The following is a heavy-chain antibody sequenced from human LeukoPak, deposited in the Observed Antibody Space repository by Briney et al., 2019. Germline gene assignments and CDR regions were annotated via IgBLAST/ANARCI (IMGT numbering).Heavy chain of an antibody. CDR2: MNPNSGNT. CDR3: ARDGAYGSGSYVWFDP. D-gene: IGHD3-10*01. Sequence: GASVKVSCKASGYTFTSYDINWVRQATGQGLEWMGWMNPNSGNTGYAQKFQGRVTMTRDTSISTAYMELSRLRSDDTAVYYCARDGAYGSGSYVWFDPWGQGTLVTVSS. J-gene: IGHJ5*02. CDR1: GYTFTSYD. V-gene: IGHV1-8*01.